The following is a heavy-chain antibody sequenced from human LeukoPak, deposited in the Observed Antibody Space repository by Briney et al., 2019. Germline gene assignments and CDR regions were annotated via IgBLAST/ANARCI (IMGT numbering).Heavy chain of an antibody. J-gene: IGHJ4*02. CDR3: TPYQSASGWCGLY. D-gene: IGHD6-19*01. CDR2: IKSKADAETT. CDR1: GFTFSHAW. V-gene: IGHV3-15*01. Sequence: GGSLRLSCAGSGFTFSHAWMSWVRQTPGKGLEWLGRIKSKADAETTDYAAPVKGRFTISRDDSKNTLFLQMNSLKTEDTAVYYCTPYQSASGWCGLYWGQGTLVTVSS.